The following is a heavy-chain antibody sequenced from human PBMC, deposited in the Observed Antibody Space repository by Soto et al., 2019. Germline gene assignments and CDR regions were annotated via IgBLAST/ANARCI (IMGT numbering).Heavy chain of an antibody. D-gene: IGHD6-19*01. CDR3: ARRSSGWYFDY. CDR1: GFTFSSYA. V-gene: IGHV3-23*01. J-gene: IGHJ4*02. CDR2: ISGSGGST. Sequence: EVQLLESGGGLVQPGGSLRLSCAASGFTFSSYAMNCVRQAPGKVLEWVSVISGSGGSTYYADSVKGRSTIARDNSKNTLYMQMNSLRAEDTAVYYCARRSSGWYFDYWGQGTLVTVSS.